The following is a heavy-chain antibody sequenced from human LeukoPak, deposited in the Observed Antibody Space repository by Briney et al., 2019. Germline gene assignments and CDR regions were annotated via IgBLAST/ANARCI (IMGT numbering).Heavy chain of an antibody. J-gene: IGHJ3*02. CDR1: GFTFSSYA. CDR3: AKSPYYDSSGYPDAFDI. CDR2: ISGSGGST. Sequence: PGGSLRLSSAASGFTFSSYAMSWVRQAPGKGLEWVSAISGSGGSTYYADSVKGRFTISRDNSKNTLYLQMNSLRAEDTAVYYCAKSPYYDSSGYPDAFDIWGQGTMVTVSS. V-gene: IGHV3-23*01. D-gene: IGHD3-22*01.